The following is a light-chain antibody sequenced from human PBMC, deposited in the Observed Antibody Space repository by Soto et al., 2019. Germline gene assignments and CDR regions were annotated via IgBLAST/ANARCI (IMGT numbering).Light chain of an antibody. Sequence: DIVMTQSPLSLPVIPGEPASISCRSSQSLLHRNGYNYLDWYLQKPGQSPQLLIYLGSSRASGVPDRFSGSESGTDFTLRISRVEAEDVGIYYCMQVLQTPFTFGGGTKVEIK. V-gene: IGKV2-28*01. CDR3: MQVLQTPFT. CDR2: LGS. CDR1: QSLLHRNGYNY. J-gene: IGKJ4*01.